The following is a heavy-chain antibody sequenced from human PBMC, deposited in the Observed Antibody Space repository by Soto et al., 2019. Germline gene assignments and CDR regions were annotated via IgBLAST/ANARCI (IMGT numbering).Heavy chain of an antibody. J-gene: IGHJ4*02. CDR3: KAETAGFEY. V-gene: IGHV1-2*02. Sequence: ASVKVSCKASGYTFTGYLIHWVRQAPGQGLEWMGCINPNSGYTVYAQKFQGRVTMTRDTSITTAYMDLSSLISDDTAVYYCKAETAGFEYWGPGTLVTVSS. CDR1: GYTFTGYL. D-gene: IGHD2-21*02. CDR2: INPNSGYT.